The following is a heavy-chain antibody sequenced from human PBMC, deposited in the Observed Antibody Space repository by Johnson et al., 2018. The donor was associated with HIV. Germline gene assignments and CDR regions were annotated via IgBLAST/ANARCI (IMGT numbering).Heavy chain of an antibody. D-gene: IGHD2-21*02. CDR3: ARAPRAFCDGDCYPNAFGI. CDR1: GFTFSSYG. Sequence: VQLVESGGGVVQPGRSLRLSCAASGFTFSSYGMHWVRQAPAKGLEWVAVISYDGSDKYYADSVKGRFTISRDNSKNTLYLQMSSLRAEDTAVYYCARAPRAFCDGDCYPNAFGIWGQGTMATVSS. J-gene: IGHJ3*02. CDR2: ISYDGSDK. V-gene: IGHV3-30*04.